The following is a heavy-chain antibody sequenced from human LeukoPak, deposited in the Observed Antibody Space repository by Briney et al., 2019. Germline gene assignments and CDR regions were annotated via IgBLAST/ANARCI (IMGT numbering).Heavy chain of an antibody. CDR3: ARHSGGYYYDSSGYYSHPTGYFDY. CDR2: IDPCDSYT. Sequence: RESLKISCKGSGYSFTSYWISWVRQMPGKGLEWMGRIDPCDSYTNCSPSFQGHVTISADKSISTAYLQWSSLKASDTAMYYCARHSGGYYYDSSGYYSHPTGYFDYWGQGTLVTVSS. J-gene: IGHJ4*02. CDR1: GYSFTSYW. V-gene: IGHV5-10-1*01. D-gene: IGHD3-22*01.